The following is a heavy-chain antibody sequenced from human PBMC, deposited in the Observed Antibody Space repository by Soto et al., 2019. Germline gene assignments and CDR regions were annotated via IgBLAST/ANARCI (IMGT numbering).Heavy chain of an antibody. CDR1: GFTFSSYG. V-gene: IGHV3-30*03. CDR3: ASDSMDYYYYMDV. J-gene: IGHJ6*03. CDR2: ISYDGSNK. Sequence: GGSLRLSCAASGFTFSSYGMHWVRQAPGKGLEWVAVISYDGSNKYYADSVKGRFTISRDNSKNTLYLQMNSLRAEDTAVYYCASDSMDYYYYMDVWGKGTTVTVSS.